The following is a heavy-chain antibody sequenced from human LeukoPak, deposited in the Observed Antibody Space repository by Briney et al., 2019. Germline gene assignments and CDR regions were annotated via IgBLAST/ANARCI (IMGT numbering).Heavy chain of an antibody. V-gene: IGHV4-34*01. J-gene: IGHJ4*02. CDR3: ARGLPGGGILDY. CDR2: INHSGNT. Sequence: SETLSLTCAVYGGPFSGYYWNWIRQPPGKGLEWIGEINHSGNTNYNPSLESRVIISVDTSKNQISLKMSSVTAADTAVFFRARGLPGGGILDYWGQGNLVTVSS. CDR1: GGPFSGYY. D-gene: IGHD3-16*01.